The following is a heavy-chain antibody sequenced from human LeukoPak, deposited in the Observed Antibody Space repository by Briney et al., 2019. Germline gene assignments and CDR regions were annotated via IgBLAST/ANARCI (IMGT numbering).Heavy chain of an antibody. Sequence: PSETLSLTCTVSGGSIGSYYWNWIRQTPGKGLEWIGYVYYSGSTNYNPSLKSRLTISVDTSKNQFSLRLTAVTAADTALYYCARRPRLGRYSSGDDAFKIWGQGKMVLVSS. J-gene: IGHJ3*02. V-gene: IGHV4-59*08. D-gene: IGHD6-25*01. CDR1: GGSIGSYY. CDR3: ARRPRLGRYSSGDDAFKI. CDR2: VYYSGST.